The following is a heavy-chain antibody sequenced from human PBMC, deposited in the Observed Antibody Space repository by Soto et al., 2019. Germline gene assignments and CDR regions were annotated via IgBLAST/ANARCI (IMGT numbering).Heavy chain of an antibody. V-gene: IGHV3-23*01. J-gene: IGHJ4*02. CDR1: GFTFSTYA. CDR2: IGGSGGPT. Sequence: GGSLRLSCAASGFTFSTYAMNWVRQAPGKGLEWVSAIGGSGGPTYYADSVRGRSTVSRDNSKSTLYLQMNSLRAEDTAVYYCAKESTHNYLTSSDYWGQGTPVTVPQ. CDR3: AKESTHNYLTSSDY. D-gene: IGHD3-10*01.